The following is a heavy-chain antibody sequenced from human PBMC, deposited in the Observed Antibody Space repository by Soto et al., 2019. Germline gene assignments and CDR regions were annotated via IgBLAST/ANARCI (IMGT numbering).Heavy chain of an antibody. V-gene: IGHV4-34*01. CDR2: INHSGST. CDR3: ARDGGCSSTSCYLSHYYYGMDV. CDR1: GGSFSGYY. J-gene: IGHJ6*02. Sequence: SETLSLTCAVYGGSFSGYYWSWIRQPPGKGLEWIGEINHSGSTNYNPSLKSRVTISVDTSKNQFSLKLSSVTAADTAVYYCARDGGCSSTSCYLSHYYYGMDVWGQGTTVTVSS. D-gene: IGHD2-2*01.